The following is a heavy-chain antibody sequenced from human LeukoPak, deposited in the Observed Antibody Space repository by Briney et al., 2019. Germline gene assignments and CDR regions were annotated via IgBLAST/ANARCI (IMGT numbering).Heavy chain of an antibody. CDR3: AALTGYSYGYRDY. CDR2: IVVGSGNT. CDR1: GFTFTSSA. D-gene: IGHD5-18*01. J-gene: IGHJ4*02. Sequence: ASVKVSCKASGFTFTSSAMPWVRQARGQSLGWVGWIVVGSGNTNYAQKFQERVTITRDMSTSTAYMELSSLRSEDTAVYYCAALTGYSYGYRDYWGQGTLVTVSS. V-gene: IGHV1-58*02.